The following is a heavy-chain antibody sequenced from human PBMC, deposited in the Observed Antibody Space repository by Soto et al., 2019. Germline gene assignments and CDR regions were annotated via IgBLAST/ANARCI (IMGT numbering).Heavy chain of an antibody. V-gene: IGHV3-23*01. CDR1: VFTFSSYA. D-gene: IGHD3-22*01. J-gene: IGHJ4*02. CDR3: AKVKEITMIVVVITPYFDY. CDR2: ISGSGGST. Sequence: GSLRLSCSASVFTFSSYAMSWCRQAPGKGLEWVSAISGSGGSTYYADSVKSRFTISRDNSKNTLYLQMNSLRAEDTAVYYCAKVKEITMIVVVITPYFDYWGQGTLVTGSS.